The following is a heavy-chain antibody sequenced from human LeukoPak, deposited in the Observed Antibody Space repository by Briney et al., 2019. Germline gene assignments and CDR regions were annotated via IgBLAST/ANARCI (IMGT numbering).Heavy chain of an antibody. J-gene: IGHJ4*02. CDR2: ISGSGGST. V-gene: IGHV3-23*01. D-gene: IGHD5-24*01. Sequence: GGSLRLSCAASGFTFSSYAMSWVCQAPGKGLEWVSAISGSGGSTYYADSVKGRFTISRDNSENTLYLQMNSLRAEDTAVYYCAKTGAMATVTTRAALYFDYWGQGTLVTASS. CDR1: GFTFSSYA. CDR3: AKTGAMATVTTRAALYFDY.